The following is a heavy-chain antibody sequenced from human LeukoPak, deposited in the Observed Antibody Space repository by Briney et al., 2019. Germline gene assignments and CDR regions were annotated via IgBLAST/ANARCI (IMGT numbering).Heavy chain of an antibody. D-gene: IGHD3-10*01. CDR1: GGSISSSSYY. J-gene: IGHJ4*02. Sequence: SETLFLTCTVSGGSISSSSYYWGWIRQPPGKGLEWIGSIYYSGSTYYNPSLKSRVTISVDTSKNQFSLKLSSVTAADTAVYYCARHPYYYGSGSYFKLYYFDYWGQGTLVTVSS. V-gene: IGHV4-39*01. CDR2: IYYSGST. CDR3: ARHPYYYGSGSYFKLYYFDY.